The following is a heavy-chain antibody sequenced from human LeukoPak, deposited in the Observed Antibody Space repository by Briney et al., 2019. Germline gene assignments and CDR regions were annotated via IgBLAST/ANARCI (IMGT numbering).Heavy chain of an antibody. J-gene: IGHJ6*03. CDR2: IRYDGSNR. V-gene: IGHV3-30*02. D-gene: IGHD2-8*01. CDR3: AKDRCSNGVGCYYYYMDV. CDR1: GFTFSRYG. Sequence: GSLRLSCGTSGFTFSRYGMHWVRQAPGKGLEWVAFIRYDGSNRYYADSVKGRFSISRDSSKNILYLQMNSLRAEDTAVYYCAKDRCSNGVGCYYYYMDVWGKGTTVTISS.